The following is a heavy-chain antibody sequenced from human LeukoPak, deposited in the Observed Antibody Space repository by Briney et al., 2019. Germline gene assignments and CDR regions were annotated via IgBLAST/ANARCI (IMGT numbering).Heavy chain of an antibody. CDR2: IYHSGST. D-gene: IGHD4/OR15-4a*01. V-gene: IGHV4-59*08. Sequence: SETLSLTCTVSGGSISSYYWSWIRQPPGKGLEWIGYIYHSGSTNYNPSLKSRVTISVDTSKNQFSLKLSSVTAADTAVYYCARHGDYRPYYFDYWGQGTLVTVSS. CDR3: ARHGDYRPYYFDY. J-gene: IGHJ4*02. CDR1: GGSISSYY.